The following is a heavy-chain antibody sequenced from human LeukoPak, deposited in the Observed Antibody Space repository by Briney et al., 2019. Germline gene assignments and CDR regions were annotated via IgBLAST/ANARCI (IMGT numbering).Heavy chain of an antibody. CDR1: GFTSSNSG. J-gene: IGHJ4*02. Sequence: GGSPRLSCAASGFTSSNSGMHWVRKAPGKGLEWVAVIWYHGNEIHYVDSVKGRFTISRDNFRNTLYLQMNSLRAEDSAVYYCVRGSGGNGYGYWGDDWGQGTLVTVSS. CDR2: IWYHGNEI. CDR3: VRGSGGNGYGYWGDD. V-gene: IGHV3-33*01. D-gene: IGHD5-12*01.